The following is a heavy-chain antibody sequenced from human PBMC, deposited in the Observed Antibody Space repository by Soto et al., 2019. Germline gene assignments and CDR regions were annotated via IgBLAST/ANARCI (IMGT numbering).Heavy chain of an antibody. Sequence: QVQLVQSGAEVKKPGSSVKVSCKASGGTFSSYATSWVRQAPGQGLEWMGGIIPIFGTANYAQKFQGRVTITADESTSTAYMELSSLRSEDTAVYYCARGAVVVVAAWYYFDYWGQGTLVTVSS. CDR1: GGTFSSYA. CDR2: IIPIFGTA. J-gene: IGHJ4*02. D-gene: IGHD2-15*01. V-gene: IGHV1-69*12. CDR3: ARGAVVVVAAWYYFDY.